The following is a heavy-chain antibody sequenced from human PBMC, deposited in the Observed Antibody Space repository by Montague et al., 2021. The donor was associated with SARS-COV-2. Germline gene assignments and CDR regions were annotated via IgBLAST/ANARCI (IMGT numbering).Heavy chain of an antibody. CDR1: GGSISGYY. D-gene: IGHD6-6*01. Sequence: SETRSLTCTVSGGSISGYYWSWIRQPPGKGLEWIGYIYYSGSTNYNPSLKSRVTISVDTSENQFSLKLSSVTAADTAVYYCARDGHIAARPADYDGMDVWGQGTTVTVSS. CDR2: IYYSGST. CDR3: ARDGHIAARPADYDGMDV. V-gene: IGHV4-59*01. J-gene: IGHJ6*02.